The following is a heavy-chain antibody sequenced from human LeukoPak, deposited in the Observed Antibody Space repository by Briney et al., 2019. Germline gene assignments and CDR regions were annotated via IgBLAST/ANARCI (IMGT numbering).Heavy chain of an antibody. CDR1: GFTFSTYA. J-gene: IGHJ4*02. D-gene: IGHD2-2*02. CDR3: AKQGTYTAYPDFDS. CDR2: ISASGGTT. Sequence: PGGFLRLSCAASGFTFSTYAMSWVRQAPGKGLEWVSVISASGGTTYYAASVKGRFTISRDSSKSTLYLHMSSLRAEDTAVYFCAKQGTYTAYPDFDSWGQGTLVTVSS. V-gene: IGHV3-23*01.